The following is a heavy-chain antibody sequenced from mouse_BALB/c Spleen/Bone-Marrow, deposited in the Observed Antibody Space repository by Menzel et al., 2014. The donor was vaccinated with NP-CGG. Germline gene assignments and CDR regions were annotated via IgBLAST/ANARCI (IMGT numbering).Heavy chain of an antibody. Sequence: EVQLQQSGAELVRPGASVKLSCTASGFNIKDYYMHWVKQRPEQGLEWIGWIDPENGDTEYAPKFQGKATMTADTSSNTAYLQLSSLTSEDTAVYYCNEGYGNYGNWGQGTTLTVSS. CDR1: GFNIKDYY. V-gene: IGHV14-4*02. CDR2: IDPENGDT. J-gene: IGHJ2*01. CDR3: NEGYGNYGN. D-gene: IGHD2-10*02.